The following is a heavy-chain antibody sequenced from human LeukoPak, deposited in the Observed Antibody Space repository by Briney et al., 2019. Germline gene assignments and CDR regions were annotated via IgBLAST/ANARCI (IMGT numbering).Heavy chain of an antibody. D-gene: IGHD2-2*01. V-gene: IGHV1-8*01. CDR1: GYTFTSYD. J-gene: IGHJ5*02. Sequence: ASVKVSCKASGYTFTSYDINWVRQATGQGLEWMGWMNPNSGNTGYAQKFQGRVIMTRNTSISTAYMELSSLRSEDTAVYYCARSYCSSTSCYGNWFDPWGQGTLVTVSS. CDR2: MNPNSGNT. CDR3: ARSYCSSTSCYGNWFDP.